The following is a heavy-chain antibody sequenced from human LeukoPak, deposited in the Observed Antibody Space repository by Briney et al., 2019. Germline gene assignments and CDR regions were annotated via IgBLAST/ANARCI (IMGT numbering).Heavy chain of an antibody. CDR2: ISGSGGST. V-gene: IGHV3-23*01. D-gene: IGHD6-6*01. J-gene: IGHJ4*02. Sequence: GGSLRLSCAASGFTFSSYAMSWVRQAPGKGLEWVSGISGSGGSTYYADSVKGRFTISRDNSKNTLYLQMNSLRAEDTAVYFCAKDRGGWIAARDFDCWGQGTLVTVSS. CDR3: AKDRGGWIAARDFDC. CDR1: GFTFSSYA.